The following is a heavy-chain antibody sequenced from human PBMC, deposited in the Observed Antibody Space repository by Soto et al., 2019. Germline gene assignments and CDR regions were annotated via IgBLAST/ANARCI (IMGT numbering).Heavy chain of an antibody. D-gene: IGHD6-25*01. J-gene: IGHJ5*02. CDR2: ISWNSGSI. V-gene: IGHV3-9*01. CDR1: GFTFDDYA. CDR3: FVVGYFNWFDP. Sequence: GGSLRLSCAASGFTFDDYAMHWVRQAPGKGLEWVSGISWNSGSIGYADSVKGRFTISRDNAKNSLYLQMNSLRAEDTALYYCFVVGYFNWFDPWGQGTLVTVSS.